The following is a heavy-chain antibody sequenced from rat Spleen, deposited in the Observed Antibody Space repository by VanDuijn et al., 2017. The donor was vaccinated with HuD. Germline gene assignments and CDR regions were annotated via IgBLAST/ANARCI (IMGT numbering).Heavy chain of an antibody. CDR3: ARHNWYFDF. Sequence: EVQVVESDGGLVQPGRSLKLSCAASGFTFSDYYIAWVRQAPTKGLEWVATISYDGSSTYYRDSVKGRFTISRDNAKSTLYLQMDSLRSEDTATYYCARHNWYFDFWGPGTMVTVSS. CDR1: GFTFSDYY. J-gene: IGHJ1*01. V-gene: IGHV5-29*01. CDR2: ISYDGSST.